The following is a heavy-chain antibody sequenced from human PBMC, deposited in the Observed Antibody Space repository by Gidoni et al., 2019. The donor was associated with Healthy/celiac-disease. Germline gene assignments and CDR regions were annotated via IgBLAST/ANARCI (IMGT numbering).Heavy chain of an antibody. V-gene: IGHV1-2*02. CDR2: INPNSGGT. D-gene: IGHD6-19*01. J-gene: IGHJ4*02. CDR3: ARDKQWPTNGCLDY. CDR1: GYPFPGYY. Sequence: QVQLVQSGAEVKKPGASVKVSCEASGYPFPGYYLHWVRQAPGQGLEWMGWINPNSGGTNYAQKFQGRVTMTRDTSISTAYMELSRLRSDDTAVYYCARDKQWPTNGCLDYWGQGTLVTVSS.